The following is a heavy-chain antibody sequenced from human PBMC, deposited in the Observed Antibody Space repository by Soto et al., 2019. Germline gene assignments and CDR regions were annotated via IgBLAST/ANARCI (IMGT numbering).Heavy chain of an antibody. CDR1: GFTFTDYA. V-gene: IGHV3-23*01. J-gene: IGHJ4*02. CDR3: ARGSSGYISSWYYFDY. D-gene: IGHD6-13*01. CDR2: ISGIGGST. Sequence: EVQLSESGGGLVQPGGSLRLSCAASGFTFTDYALSWVRQAPGKGLEWVATISGIGGSTYLADSVKGRLSISRDNSKNTVSLLMNSLRAEDTAVYFCARGSSGYISSWYYFDYWGRGTLVTVSS.